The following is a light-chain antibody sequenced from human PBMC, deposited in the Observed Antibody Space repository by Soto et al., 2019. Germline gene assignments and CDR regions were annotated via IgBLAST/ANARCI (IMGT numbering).Light chain of an antibody. J-gene: IGKJ1*01. CDR2: ATS. V-gene: IGKV1-39*01. CDR1: QSISTY. Sequence: DIQMTQSPSSLSASVGDRFTITCRASQSISTYLIWYQQKPGKAPKLLIYATSSLQSGVPSRFSGSGSGTDFTLTISSLQPEDFATYYCQQSYSTTTGKFGQGTKV. CDR3: QQSYSTTTGK.